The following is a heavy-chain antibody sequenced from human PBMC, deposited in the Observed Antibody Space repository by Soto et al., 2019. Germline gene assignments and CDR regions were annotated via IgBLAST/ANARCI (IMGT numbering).Heavy chain of an antibody. CDR1: GGSISSGGYY. J-gene: IGHJ4*02. CDR3: ARDSGTQYDSSGYFFSGFDY. V-gene: IGHV4-31*03. Sequence: QVQLQESGPGLVKPSQTLSLTCTVSGGSISSGGYYWSWIRQHPGKGLEWIGYIYYSGSTYYNPSLKSRVTISVDTSKNQFSLKLSSVTAADTAVYYCARDSGTQYDSSGYFFSGFDYWGQGTLVTVSS. D-gene: IGHD3-22*01. CDR2: IYYSGST.